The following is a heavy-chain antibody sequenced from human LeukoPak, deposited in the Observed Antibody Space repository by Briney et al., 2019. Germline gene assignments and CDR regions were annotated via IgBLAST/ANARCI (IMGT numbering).Heavy chain of an antibody. CDR3: AKGAVEMATILASWFDP. J-gene: IGHJ5*02. Sequence: GGSLRLSCAASGFTLSSYAMSWVRQAPGKGLEWVSAISGSGGSTYYADSVKGRFTISRDNSKNTLYLQMNSLRAEDTAVYYCAKGAVEMATILASWFDPWGQGTLVTVSS. V-gene: IGHV3-23*01. CDR1: GFTLSSYA. D-gene: IGHD5-24*01. CDR2: ISGSGGST.